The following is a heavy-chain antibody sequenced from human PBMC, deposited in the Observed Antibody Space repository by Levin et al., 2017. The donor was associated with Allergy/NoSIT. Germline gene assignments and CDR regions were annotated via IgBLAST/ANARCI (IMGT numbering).Heavy chain of an antibody. V-gene: IGHV3-21*01. CDR1: GFTFSSYS. D-gene: IGHD5-18*01. J-gene: IGHJ5*02. CDR3: ARVEEMDSYGPNPFDP. CDR2: ISSSSSYI. Sequence: GGSLRLSCAASGFTFSSYSMNWVRQAPGKGLEWVSSISSSSSYIYYADSVKGRFTISRDNAKNSLYLQMNSLRAEDTAVYYCARVEEMDSYGPNPFDPWGQGTLVTVSS.